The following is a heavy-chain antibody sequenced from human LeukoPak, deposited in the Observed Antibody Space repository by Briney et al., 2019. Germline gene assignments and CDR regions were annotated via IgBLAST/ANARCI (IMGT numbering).Heavy chain of an antibody. CDR2: IYTSGST. CDR3: ARDWESLTGYFSVNWFDP. Sequence: SETLSLTCTVSGGSISSYYWSWIRQPAGKGLGWIGRIYTSGSTNYNPSLKSRVTMSVDTSKNQFSLKLSSVTAADTAVYYCARDWESLTGYFSVNWFDPWGQGTLVTVSS. V-gene: IGHV4-4*07. D-gene: IGHD3-9*01. J-gene: IGHJ5*02. CDR1: GGSISSYY.